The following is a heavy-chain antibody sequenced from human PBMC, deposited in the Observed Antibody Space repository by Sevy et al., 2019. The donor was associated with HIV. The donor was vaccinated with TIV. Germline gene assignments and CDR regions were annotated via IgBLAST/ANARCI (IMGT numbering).Heavy chain of an antibody. CDR3: AREAAVYYYDSSGPFDY. V-gene: IGHV3-30-3*01. CDR1: GFTFSSYA. Sequence: GGSLRLSCAASGFTFSSYAMHWVRQAPGKGLAWVAVISYDGSNKYYEDSVKGRFTISNDNSKNTLYLQMNSVRAEDTAVYYCAREAAVYYYDSSGPFDYWGQGTLVTVSS. D-gene: IGHD3-22*01. CDR2: ISYDGSNK. J-gene: IGHJ4*02.